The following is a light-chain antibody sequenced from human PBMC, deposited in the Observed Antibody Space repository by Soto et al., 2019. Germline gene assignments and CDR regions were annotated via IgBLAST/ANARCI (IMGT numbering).Light chain of an antibody. CDR2: DVS. V-gene: IGKV1-5*01. CDR3: QHYNSYSEA. Sequence: DIQMTQSPSTVSASVGDRVTITCRASQTISSWLAWYQQKPGKAPKLLIYDVSSLQSGVPSRFSGSGSGTEFTLTISSLQPDDFATYYCQHYNSYSEAFGQGTKVDI. CDR1: QTISSW. J-gene: IGKJ1*01.